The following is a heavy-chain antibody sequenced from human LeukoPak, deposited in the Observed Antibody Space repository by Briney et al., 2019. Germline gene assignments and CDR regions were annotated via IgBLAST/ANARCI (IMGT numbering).Heavy chain of an antibody. D-gene: IGHD4-23*01. V-gene: IGHV3-30-3*01. CDR1: GFTFSSYA. CDR2: IPYDGSNK. J-gene: IGHJ6*02. CDR3: ARNSNYYGMDV. Sequence: PGRSLRLSCAASGFTFSSYAMHWVRQAPGKGLEWVAVIPYDGSNKYYADSVKGRFTISRDNSKNTLYLQMNSLRAEDTAVYYCARNSNYYGMDVWGQGTTVTVSS.